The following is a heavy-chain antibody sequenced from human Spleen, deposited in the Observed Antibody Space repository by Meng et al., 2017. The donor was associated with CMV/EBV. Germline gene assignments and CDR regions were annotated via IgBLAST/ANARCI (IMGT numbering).Heavy chain of an antibody. J-gene: IGHJ4*02. Sequence: ASVKVSCKASGCTFTSYYMHWVRQAPGQGLEWMGIINPSGSSTNYAQKFQGRVTMTRDTSTSTVYMELSSLRSEDTAVYYCARDAVVPAAFDYWGQGTLVTVSS. V-gene: IGHV1-46*01. CDR2: INPSGSST. CDR1: GCTFTSYY. CDR3: ARDAVVPAAFDY. D-gene: IGHD2-2*01.